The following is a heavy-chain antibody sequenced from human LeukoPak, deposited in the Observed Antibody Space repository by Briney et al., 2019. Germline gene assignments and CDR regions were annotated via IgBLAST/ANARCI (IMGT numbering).Heavy chain of an antibody. J-gene: IGHJ5*02. V-gene: IGHV3-23*01. D-gene: IGHD4-11*01. Sequence: GGSLRLSCAASGFTFSSYAMSWVRQAPGKGLEWVSTISGSGGNTYYADSAKGRFTISRDNSKNTLYLQMNSLRAEDTAVYYCAKDRRNGWFDPWGQGTLVTVSS. CDR1: GFTFSSYA. CDR2: ISGSGGNT. CDR3: AKDRRNGWFDP.